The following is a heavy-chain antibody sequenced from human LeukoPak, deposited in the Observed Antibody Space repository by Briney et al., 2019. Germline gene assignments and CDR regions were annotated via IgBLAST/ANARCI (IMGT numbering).Heavy chain of an antibody. CDR2: ISAYNGNT. D-gene: IGHD3-10*01. CDR1: GYTFTSYG. CDR3: ARDGERYYYGSGSFDY. Sequence: ASVKVSCKASGYTFTSYGISWVRQAPGQRLEWMGWISAYNGNTNYAQKLQGRVTMTTDTSTSTAYMELRSLRSDDTAVYYCARDGERYYYGSGSFDYWGQGTLVTVSS. V-gene: IGHV1-18*01. J-gene: IGHJ4*02.